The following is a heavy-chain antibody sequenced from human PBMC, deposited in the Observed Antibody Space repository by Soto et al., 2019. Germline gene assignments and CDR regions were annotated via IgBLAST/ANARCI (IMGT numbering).Heavy chain of an antibody. CDR2: ISYDGSNK. J-gene: IGHJ4*02. D-gene: IGHD2-2*01. Sequence: GGSLRLSCAASGFTFSSYGMHWVRQAPGKGLEWVAVISYDGSNKYYADSVKGRFTISRDNSKNTLYLQMNSLRAEDTAVYYCAKDNGGGYCSSTSCYVFDYWGQGTLVTVSS. CDR3: AKDNGGGYCSSTSCYVFDY. V-gene: IGHV3-30*18. CDR1: GFTFSSYG.